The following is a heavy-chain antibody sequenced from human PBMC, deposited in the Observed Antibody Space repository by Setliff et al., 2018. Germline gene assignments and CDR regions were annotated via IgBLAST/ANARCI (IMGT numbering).Heavy chain of an antibody. J-gene: IGHJ4*02. V-gene: IGHV1-69*05. D-gene: IGHD3-3*01. CDR1: GGTFSSYA. CDR3: ARAPRLEWILPTFDY. CDR2: IIPIFGTA. Sequence: GASVKVSCKASGGTFSSYAISWVRQAPGQGLEWMGGIIPIFGTANYAQNVQGRVTMTTDTSTNTAYLELRSLRYDDTAVYFCARAPRLEWILPTFDYWGQGTPVTVSS.